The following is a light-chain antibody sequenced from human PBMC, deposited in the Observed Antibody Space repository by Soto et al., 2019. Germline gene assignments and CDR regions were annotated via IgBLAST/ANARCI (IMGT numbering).Light chain of an antibody. CDR2: GTS. V-gene: IGKV3-20*01. CDR3: QQYVSWT. CDR1: QTISSNY. Sequence: EIVLTQSPGTLSVSPGERATLSCRASQTISSNYLSWYQQKPGQAPSLLIYGTSSRATGIPDRFSGSGSGKDFTLTISSLEPEDSAIYYCQQYVSWTFGQGTKVEIK. J-gene: IGKJ1*01.